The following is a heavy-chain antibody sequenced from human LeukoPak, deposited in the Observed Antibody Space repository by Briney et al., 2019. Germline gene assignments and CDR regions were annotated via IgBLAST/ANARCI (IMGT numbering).Heavy chain of an antibody. CDR3: ARDKAQGDISGSISKD. D-gene: IGHD3-10*01. J-gene: IGHJ4*02. CDR1: GFTFSSYW. Sequence: PGGSLRLSCAASGFTFSSYWMHWVRHAPGKGLVWVSRINSDGNNINYADSVKGRFTISRDNAKNTLYLQMNSLRAEDTAVYYCARDKAQGDISGSISKDWAREPLPIVSS. CDR2: INSDGNNI. V-gene: IGHV3-74*01.